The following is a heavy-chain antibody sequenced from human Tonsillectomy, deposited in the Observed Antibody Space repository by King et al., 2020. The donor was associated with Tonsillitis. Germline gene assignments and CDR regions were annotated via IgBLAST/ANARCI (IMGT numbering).Heavy chain of an antibody. J-gene: IGHJ2*01. V-gene: IGHV4-59*01. D-gene: IGHD3-22*01. CDR3: ARSPYYYDSSGYQRGDWYFDL. CDR2: IYYSGTT. Sequence: VQLQESGPGLVKPSETLSLTCTASGGSIRSYYWSWNRQPPGKGLEWIGYIYYSGTTNYNPSLRSRVIISVDTSKNQFSLKLSSVTAADTAVYYCARSPYYYDSSGYQRGDWYFDLWGRGTLVTVSS. CDR1: GGSIRSYY.